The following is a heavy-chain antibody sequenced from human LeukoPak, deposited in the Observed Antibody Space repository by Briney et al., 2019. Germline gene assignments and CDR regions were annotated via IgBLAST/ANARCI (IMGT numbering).Heavy chain of an antibody. CDR3: AREGAGCSSTSCYVGGEDAFDI. J-gene: IGHJ3*02. Sequence: PSETLSLTCTVSGGSISSYYWSWIRQPPGKGLEWIGYIYYSGSTNYNPSLKSRVTISVDTSKNQLSLKLSSVTAADTAVYYCAREGAGCSSTSCYVGGEDAFDIWGQGTMVTVSS. CDR1: GGSISSYY. CDR2: IYYSGST. D-gene: IGHD2-2*01. V-gene: IGHV4-59*01.